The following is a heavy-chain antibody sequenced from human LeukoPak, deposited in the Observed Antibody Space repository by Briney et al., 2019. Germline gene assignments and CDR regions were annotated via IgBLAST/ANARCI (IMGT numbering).Heavy chain of an antibody. V-gene: IGHV4-39*02. J-gene: IGHJ5*02. Sequence: SETLSLTCTVSSGSISGSTYYWGWIHQPPGKGLEWIGSIYSTGSTYYNPSLNSRVTISVDTSKNPFSLTLSSVTAADSAVYYCAREVDGSWYVVRDWFDPWGQGTLVTVSS. CDR3: AREVDGSWYVVRDWFDP. CDR1: SGSISGSTYY. D-gene: IGHD6-13*01. CDR2: IYSTGST.